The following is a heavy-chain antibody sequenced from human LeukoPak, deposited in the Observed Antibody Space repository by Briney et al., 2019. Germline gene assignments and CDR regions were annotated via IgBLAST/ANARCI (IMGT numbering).Heavy chain of an antibody. D-gene: IGHD2-2*01. Sequence: GGSLRLSCAASGFTFSRYYMSWVRQTPGKGLEWVSGVGVRGVKTFYADSVKGRFTVSRDNAKSTVFLQMNSRRPEDSAVYYCAKIVVPAAYYFYGMDAWGQGTTVTVSS. J-gene: IGHJ6*02. CDR2: VGVRGVKT. V-gene: IGHV3-23*01. CDR1: GFTFSRYY. CDR3: AKIVVPAAYYFYGMDA.